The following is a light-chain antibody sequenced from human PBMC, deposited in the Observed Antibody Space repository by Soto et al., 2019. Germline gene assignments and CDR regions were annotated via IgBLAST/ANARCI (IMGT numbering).Light chain of an antibody. Sequence: DIQMTQSPSSLSASVGDRVTITCRPSQSISTYLNWYQQKPGKAPKLLISAASSLQSGVPSRFSGSGSGTDFTLTISSLRPEDFATYYCQQSHSTPRTFGGGTTVEMK. J-gene: IGKJ4*01. V-gene: IGKV1-39*01. CDR1: QSISTY. CDR2: AAS. CDR3: QQSHSTPRT.